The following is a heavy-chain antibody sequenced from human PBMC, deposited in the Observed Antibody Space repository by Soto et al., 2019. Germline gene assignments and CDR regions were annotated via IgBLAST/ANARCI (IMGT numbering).Heavy chain of an antibody. CDR1: GYTFTSYG. V-gene: IGHV1-18*01. Sequence: VASVKVSCKASGYTFTSYGISWVRQAPGQGLEWMGWISAYNGNTNYAQKLQGRVTMTTDTSTSTAYMELRSLRSDDTAVYYCARAGDIVVVPAAIEADVGFDYWGQGTLVTVSS. J-gene: IGHJ4*02. CDR2: ISAYNGNT. D-gene: IGHD2-2*02. CDR3: ARAGDIVVVPAAIEADVGFDY.